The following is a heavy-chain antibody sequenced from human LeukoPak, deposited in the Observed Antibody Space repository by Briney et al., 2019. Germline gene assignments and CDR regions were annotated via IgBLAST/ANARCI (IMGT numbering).Heavy chain of an antibody. D-gene: IGHD6-13*01. CDR3: ATGTGYSSYYYYMDV. CDR2: INPSGGST. V-gene: IGHV1-46*01. J-gene: IGHJ6*03. CDR1: GYTFTGYY. Sequence: ASVEVSCKASGYTFTGYYMHWVRQAPGQGLEWMGIINPSGGSTSYAQKFQGRVTMTRDTSTSTVYMELSSLRSEDTAVYYCATGTGYSSYYYYMDVWGKGTTVTISS.